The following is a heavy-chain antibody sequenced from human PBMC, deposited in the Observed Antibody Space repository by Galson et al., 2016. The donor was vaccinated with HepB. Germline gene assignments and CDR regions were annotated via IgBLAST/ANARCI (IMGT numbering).Heavy chain of an antibody. CDR2: VSHSSTYV. CDR3: ARSLGWYFDV. V-gene: IGHV3-21*01. CDR1: GFTFDNYT. J-gene: IGHJ2*01. D-gene: IGHD6-6*01. Sequence: SLRLSCAASGFTFDNYTMNWLRQAPGKGQEWVSSVSHSSTYVYYADSVEGRFTISRDNAKNSLYPEMNSLRVEDTAVFYCARSLGWYFDVWGRGTLVTVSS.